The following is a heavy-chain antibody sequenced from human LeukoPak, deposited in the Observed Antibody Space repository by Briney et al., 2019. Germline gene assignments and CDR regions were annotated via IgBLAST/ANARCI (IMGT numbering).Heavy chain of an antibody. D-gene: IGHD6-13*01. CDR1: GGSISSGSYY. V-gene: IGHV4-61*02. Sequence: PSETLSLTCTVSGGSISSGSYYWSWIRQPAGKGLEWIGRIYTSGSTNYNPSLKSRVTISVDTSKNQFSLKLSSVTAADTAVYYCAREFRGYSSSGPYPNWFDPCGQGTLVTVSS. J-gene: IGHJ5*02. CDR2: IYTSGST. CDR3: AREFRGYSSSGPYPNWFDP.